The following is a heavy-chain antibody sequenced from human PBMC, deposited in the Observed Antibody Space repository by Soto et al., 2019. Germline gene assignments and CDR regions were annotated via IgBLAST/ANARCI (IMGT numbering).Heavy chain of an antibody. J-gene: IGHJ5*02. CDR3: AAHKYDCWSGYYNWFDP. CDR2: IYYSGST. CDR1: GGSIGSYY. V-gene: IGHV4-59*01. D-gene: IGHD3-3*01. Sequence: SETLSLTCTVSGGSIGSYYWSWIRQPPGKGLEWIGYIYYSGSTNYNPSLKSRVTISVDTSKNQFSLKLSSVTAADTAVYYCAAHKYDCWSGYYNWFDPWGQGTLVTVSS.